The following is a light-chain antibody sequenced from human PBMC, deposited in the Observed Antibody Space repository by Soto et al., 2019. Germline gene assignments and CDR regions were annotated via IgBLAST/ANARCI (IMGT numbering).Light chain of an antibody. V-gene: IGKV4-1*01. Sequence: DIVMTQSPDSLAVSLGERATINCKSSQSVLYSSNNKNYLAWYQQKPGQPPKLLIYWASTRESGVPDRFSGSGSGTDFTITISSLPAEDVAVYYCQQYYRPWTFGQGTKVEIK. CDR3: QQYYRPWT. CDR1: QSVLYSSNNKNY. J-gene: IGKJ1*01. CDR2: WAS.